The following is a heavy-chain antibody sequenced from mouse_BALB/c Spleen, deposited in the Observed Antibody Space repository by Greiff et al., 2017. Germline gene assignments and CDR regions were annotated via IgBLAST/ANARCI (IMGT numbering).Heavy chain of an antibody. Sequence: EVMLVESGGGLVQPGGSLKLSCAASGFTFSSYGMSWVRQTPDKRLELVATINSNGGSTYYPDSVKGRFTISRDNAKNTLYLQMSSLKSEDTAMYYCARGRYDDAMDYWGQGTSVTVSS. V-gene: IGHV5-6-3*01. CDR1: GFTFSSYG. CDR3: ARGRYDDAMDY. D-gene: IGHD2-14*01. CDR2: INSNGGST. J-gene: IGHJ4*01.